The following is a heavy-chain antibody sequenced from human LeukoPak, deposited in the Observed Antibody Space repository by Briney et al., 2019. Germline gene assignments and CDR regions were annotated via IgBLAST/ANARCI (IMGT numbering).Heavy chain of an antibody. V-gene: IGHV3-30*03. J-gene: IGHJ6*03. CDR2: ISYDGSNK. CDR3: ATSGYSYGYNDYYYYYMDV. D-gene: IGHD5-18*01. CDR1: GFTFSSYG. Sequence: GGSLRLSCAASGFTFSSYGMHWVRQAPGKGLEWVAVISYDGSNKYYADSVKGRFTISRDNAKNSLYLQMNSLRAEDTAVYYCATSGYSYGYNDYYYYYMDVWGKGTTVTVSS.